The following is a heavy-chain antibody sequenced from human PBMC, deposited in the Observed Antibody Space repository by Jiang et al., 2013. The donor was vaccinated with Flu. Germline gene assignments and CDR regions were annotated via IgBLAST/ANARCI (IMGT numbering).Heavy chain of an antibody. V-gene: IGHV1-18*01. CDR3: ARVDKGYDFWNSYTEGFDY. D-gene: IGHD3-3*01. Sequence: KKPGASVKVSCKASGYTFSSYGITWVRQAPGQGLEWMGWISAYNGNTNYAQKLQGRVTMTTDTSTTTAYMELRSLRSDDTAVYYCARVDKGYDFWNSYTEGFDYWGQGTLVTVSS. J-gene: IGHJ4*02. CDR1: GYTFSSYG. CDR2: ISAYNGNT.